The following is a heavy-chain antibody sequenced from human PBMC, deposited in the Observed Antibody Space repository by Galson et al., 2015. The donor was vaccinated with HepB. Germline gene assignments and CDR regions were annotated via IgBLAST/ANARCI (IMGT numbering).Heavy chain of an antibody. V-gene: IGHV3-33*01. CDR3: AREMAIAAPASFDL. CDR1: GFNFRSHG. D-gene: IGHD6-25*01. J-gene: IGHJ4*01. Sequence: LRLSCAASGFNFRSHGMHWVRQAPGKGLEWVALIWSNGSNRYYSNSVMGRFTISRDNSKNTLYLEMNSLRAEDTAVYYCAREMAIAAPASFDLWGHGTLVTVSS. CDR2: IWSNGSNR.